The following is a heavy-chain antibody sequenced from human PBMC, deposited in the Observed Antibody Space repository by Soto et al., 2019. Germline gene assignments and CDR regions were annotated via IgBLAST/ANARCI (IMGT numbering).Heavy chain of an antibody. Sequence: ASVKVSCKASGYTFTSYGISWVRQAPGQGLEWMGWINGYNGNAYYAQKFQGRVTMTEDTSTDTAYMELSSLRSEDTAVYYCASLKGIAAAGNHYYYGMDVWGQGTTVTVSS. V-gene: IGHV1-18*01. J-gene: IGHJ6*02. CDR3: ASLKGIAAAGNHYYYGMDV. D-gene: IGHD6-13*01. CDR2: INGYNGNA. CDR1: GYTFTSYG.